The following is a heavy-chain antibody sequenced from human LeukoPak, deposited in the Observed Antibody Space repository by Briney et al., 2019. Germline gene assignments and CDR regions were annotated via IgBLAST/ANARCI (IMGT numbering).Heavy chain of an antibody. J-gene: IGHJ4*02. CDR2: INHSGST. D-gene: IGHD3-10*01. Sequence: SETLSLTCAVYGGSFSGYYWSWIRQPPGKELEWIGEINHSGSTNYNPSLESRVTISVDTSKNQFSLKLSSVTAADTAVYYCARGPYYYGSGSPFDYWGQGTLVTASS. CDR3: ARGPYYYGSGSPFDY. V-gene: IGHV4-34*01. CDR1: GGSFSGYY.